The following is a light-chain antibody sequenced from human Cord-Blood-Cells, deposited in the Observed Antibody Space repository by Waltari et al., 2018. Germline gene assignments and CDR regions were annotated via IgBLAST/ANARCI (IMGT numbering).Light chain of an antibody. CDR2: AAS. J-gene: IGKJ4*01. Sequence: DIEMTQSPYSLSASVGDRVTITCRASQSISSYLNCNQQKTGNAPKLLIYAASILQSGVPSRFSCSGSRSDFTLPISSLQPGDFATDYCQQSYSTPLTFGGGNKVEIK. V-gene: IGKV1-39*01. CDR1: QSISSY. CDR3: QQSYSTPLT.